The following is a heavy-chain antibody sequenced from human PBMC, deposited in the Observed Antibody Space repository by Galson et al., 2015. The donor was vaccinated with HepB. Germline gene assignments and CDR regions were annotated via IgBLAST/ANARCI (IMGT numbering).Heavy chain of an antibody. CDR3: AKAGVATLNDY. CDR1: GFTFSSYA. Sequence: SLRLSCAASGFTFSSYAMSWVRQAPGKGLEWVSSISGSGDRTYYADSVKGRFTFSRDNSKNTLYLQMNSLRAEDTAVYYCAKAGVATLNDYWGRGTLVTVSS. D-gene: IGHD5-12*01. V-gene: IGHV3-23*01. J-gene: IGHJ4*02. CDR2: ISGSGDRT.